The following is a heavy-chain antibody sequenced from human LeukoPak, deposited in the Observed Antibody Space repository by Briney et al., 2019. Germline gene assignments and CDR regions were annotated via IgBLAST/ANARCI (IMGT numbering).Heavy chain of an antibody. CDR2: IYHSGIT. D-gene: IGHD3-22*01. J-gene: IGHJ4*02. CDR1: GYSISSGYY. Sequence: PSETLSLTCAVSGYSISSGYYWGWIRQPPGKGLEWIGIIYHSGITYFNPSLKSRVTISVDTSKNQFSLKLTSVTAADTAVYYCARQRYHYDTSGYWASRDFDYWGQGTLVSVSS. CDR3: ARQRYHYDTSGYWASRDFDY. V-gene: IGHV4-38-2*01.